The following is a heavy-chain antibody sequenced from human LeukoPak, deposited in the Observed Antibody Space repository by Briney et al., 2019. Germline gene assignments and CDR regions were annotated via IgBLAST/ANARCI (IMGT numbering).Heavy chain of an antibody. CDR3: ARSYSSSWYGDY. CDR1: GFTVSSNY. Sequence: TGGSLRLSCAASGFTVSSNYMSWVRQAPGKGPEWVSVIYSGGSTYYADSVKGRFTISRDNSKNTLYLQMNSLRAEDTAVYYCARSYSSSWYGDYWGQGTLVTVSS. V-gene: IGHV3-53*01. J-gene: IGHJ4*02. CDR2: IYSGGST. D-gene: IGHD6-13*01.